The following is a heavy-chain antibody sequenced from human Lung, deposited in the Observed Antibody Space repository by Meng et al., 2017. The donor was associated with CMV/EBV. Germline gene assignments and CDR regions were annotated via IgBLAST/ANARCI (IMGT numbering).Heavy chain of an antibody. V-gene: IGHV3-21*01. CDR1: GFPFERYG. CDR3: ARDQGLVFGEVIPYFDY. D-gene: IGHD3-3*01. CDR2: ISSSSSHI. Sequence: GESLKISCAASGFPFERYGINWVRQAPGQGLEWVSSISSSSSHIHYADSVKGRFTISRDYATNSVFLQMNTLRVDDTALYYCARDQGLVFGEVIPYFDYWGKGTPVTVSS. J-gene: IGHJ4*02.